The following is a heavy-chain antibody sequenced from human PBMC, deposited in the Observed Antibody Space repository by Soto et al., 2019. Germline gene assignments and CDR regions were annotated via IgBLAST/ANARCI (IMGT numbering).Heavy chain of an antibody. V-gene: IGHV6-1*01. CDR3: ARDLGRGYSNYYYYMDV. Sequence: QVPLQQSGPGLVKPSQTLSLTCAISGDSVSSNTAAWHWIRQSPSRGLEWLGRTYFRSRWYNDYAVSVKSRITINADTSKNQFSLHLNSVSPEDTAVYYCARDLGRGYSNYYYYMDVWGKGTTVTVSS. D-gene: IGHD5-12*01. CDR2: TYFRSRWYN. CDR1: GDSVSSNTAA. J-gene: IGHJ6*03.